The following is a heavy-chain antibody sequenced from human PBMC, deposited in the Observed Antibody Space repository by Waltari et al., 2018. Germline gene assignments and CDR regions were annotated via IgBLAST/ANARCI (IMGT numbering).Heavy chain of an antibody. CDR1: GYTFTSYD. CDR3: ARGLRGDSSEENEFDY. Sequence: QVQLVQSGAEVKKPGASVTVSCKASGYTFTSYDINWVRQATGQGLEWMGWMNPNSGNTGYAQKFQGRVTMTRNTSISTAYMELSSLRSEDTAVYYCARGLRGDSSEENEFDYWGQGTLVTVSS. CDR2: MNPNSGNT. D-gene: IGHD6-19*01. J-gene: IGHJ4*02. V-gene: IGHV1-8*01.